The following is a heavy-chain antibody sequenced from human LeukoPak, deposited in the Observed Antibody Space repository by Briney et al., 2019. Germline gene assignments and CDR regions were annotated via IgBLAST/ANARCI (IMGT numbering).Heavy chain of an antibody. J-gene: IGHJ4*02. D-gene: IGHD6-19*01. Sequence: PGGSLRLSCVASGFTFSRDWMSWVRQAPGKGLEWVANIKEDGSEKYYVDSVKGRFTISRDNAKNSVYLQMNSVRVEDTAVYYCARDHGTGWYEYWGQGTLVTVSS. V-gene: IGHV3-7*01. CDR2: IKEDGSEK. CDR3: ARDHGTGWYEY. CDR1: GFTFSRDW.